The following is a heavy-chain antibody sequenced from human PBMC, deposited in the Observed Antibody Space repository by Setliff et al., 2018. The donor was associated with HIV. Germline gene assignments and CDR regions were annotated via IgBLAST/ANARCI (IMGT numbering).Heavy chain of an antibody. D-gene: IGHD2-8*02. CDR2: FHHSGST. J-gene: IGHJ4*02. CDR1: GDSFTSSSYY. CDR3: ARHRAAYWYYDY. Sequence: KPSETLSLTCDVSGDSFTSSSYYWGWIRQPPGKGLQWIGSFHHSGSTSFNPSLRSRLTISVDTSKNQLSLKLSSVTAADTAVYYCARHRAAYWYYDYWGQGTLVTVSS. V-gene: IGHV4-39*01.